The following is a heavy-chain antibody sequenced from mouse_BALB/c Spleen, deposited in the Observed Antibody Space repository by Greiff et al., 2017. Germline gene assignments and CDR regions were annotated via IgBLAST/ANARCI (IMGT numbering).Heavy chain of an antibody. CDR2: IWAGGST. CDR3: ARDPVVATTPWYFDV. Sequence: VKLMESGPGLVAPSQSLSITCTVSGFSLTSYGVHWVRQPPGKGLEWLGVIWAGGSTNYNSALMSRLSISKDNSKSQVFLKMNSLQTDDTAMYYCARDPVVATTPWYFDVWGAGTTVTVSS. J-gene: IGHJ1*01. D-gene: IGHD1-1*01. CDR1: GFSLTSYG. V-gene: IGHV2-9*02.